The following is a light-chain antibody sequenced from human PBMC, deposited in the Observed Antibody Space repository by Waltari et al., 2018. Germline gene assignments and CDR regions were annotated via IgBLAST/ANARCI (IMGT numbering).Light chain of an antibody. J-gene: IGLJ2*01. V-gene: IGLV1-40*01. CDR1: NSH. CDR2: QNN. Sequence: QSILTQPPSVSGAPGQRVTISCTGTNSHVQWYQQLPGRAPTLLIYQNNNRPSGVPDRFSGSKSGTSASLAITGLQAEDEADYYCQSYDSTLIFGGGTKLTVL. CDR3: QSYDSTLI.